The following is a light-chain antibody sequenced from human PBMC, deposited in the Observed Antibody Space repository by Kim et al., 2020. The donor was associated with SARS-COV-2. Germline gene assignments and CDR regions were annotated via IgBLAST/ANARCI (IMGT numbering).Light chain of an antibody. J-gene: IGKJ4*01. Sequence: VSPGERVILSCRASQSVSSNLAWYQQKPGQAPRLLIFGASTRATGIPARFSGSGSGTEFTLTVSSLQSEDFAVYSCQQYNNWPLTFGGGTKVDIK. V-gene: IGKV3-15*01. CDR2: GAS. CDR3: QQYNNWPLT. CDR1: QSVSSN.